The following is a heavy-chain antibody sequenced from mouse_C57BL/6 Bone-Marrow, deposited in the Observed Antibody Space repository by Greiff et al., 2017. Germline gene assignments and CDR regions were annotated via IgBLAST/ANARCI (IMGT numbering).Heavy chain of an antibody. Sequence: EVQLVESGGGLVQPGESLKLSCESTEYEFPSHDMSWVSKTPEKRLELVAAINSDGGSTYYPDTMERRFTISRDNTKKTLYLQMSSRRSEDTALYYCASSDGYEDYYAMDYWGQGTAVTVSS. V-gene: IGHV5-2*01. CDR2: INSDGGST. D-gene: IGHD2-2*01. CDR3: ASSDGYEDYYAMDY. CDR1: EYEFPSHD. J-gene: IGHJ4*01.